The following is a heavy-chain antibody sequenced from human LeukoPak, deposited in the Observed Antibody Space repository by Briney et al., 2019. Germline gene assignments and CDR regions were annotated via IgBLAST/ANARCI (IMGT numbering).Heavy chain of an antibody. CDR3: AKAPAPYYYYYGMDV. J-gene: IGHJ6*02. CDR2: ISDNGVTR. V-gene: IGHV3-23*01. CDR1: GFTFSSHV. Sequence: GSLRLSCAASGFTFSSHVMNWVRQAPGKGLEWVSSISDNGVTRYYADSVKGRFTISRDNSDNTVYLQMNSLRAEDTAIYYCAKAPAPYYYYYGMDVWGQGTAVTVSS.